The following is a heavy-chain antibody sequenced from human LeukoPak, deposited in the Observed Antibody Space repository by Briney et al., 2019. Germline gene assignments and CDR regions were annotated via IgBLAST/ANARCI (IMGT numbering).Heavy chain of an antibody. CDR3: AREPGDYDSSGYYVSFDP. D-gene: IGHD3-22*01. V-gene: IGHV4-39*07. CDR2: IYHSGST. CDR1: GGSIINSSYY. Sequence: SETLSLTCTVSGGSIINSSYYWGWIRQPPGKGLEWIGSIYHSGSTYYNPSLKSRVTISVDTSKNQFSLKLSSVTAADTDMYYCAREPGDYDSSGYYVSFDPGGQRTLVTVSS. J-gene: IGHJ5*02.